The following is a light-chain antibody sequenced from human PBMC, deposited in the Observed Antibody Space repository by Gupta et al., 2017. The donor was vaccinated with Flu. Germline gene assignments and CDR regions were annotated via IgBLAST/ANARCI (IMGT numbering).Light chain of an antibody. CDR1: SRDVGGSNY. Sequence: QSALSQPASVPGSPGPSITISCTVTSRDVGGSNYVSWYQHHPGKAPKLMIYEVSQRPSRVSTRFSGSKSGNTASLTISGLQAEDEADYYCSASTISTMNVVFGGGTKVTVL. J-gene: IGLJ2*01. CDR2: EVS. CDR3: SASTISTMNVV. V-gene: IGLV2-14*01.